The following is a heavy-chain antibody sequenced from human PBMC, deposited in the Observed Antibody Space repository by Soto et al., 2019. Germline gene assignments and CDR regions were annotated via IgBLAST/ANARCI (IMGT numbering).Heavy chain of an antibody. CDR3: ARGRPRYDSSGYRDYFDY. CDR2: IWYDGSNK. Sequence: ESGGGVVQPGRSLRLSCAASGFTFSSYGMHWVRQAPGKGLEWVAVIWYDGSNKYYADSVKGRFTISRDNSKNTLYLQMNSLRAEDTAVYYCARGRPRYDSSGYRDYFDYWGQGTLVTVSS. V-gene: IGHV3-33*01. J-gene: IGHJ4*02. CDR1: GFTFSSYG. D-gene: IGHD3-22*01.